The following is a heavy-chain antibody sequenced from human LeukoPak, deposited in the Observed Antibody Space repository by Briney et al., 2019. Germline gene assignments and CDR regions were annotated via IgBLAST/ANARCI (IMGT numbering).Heavy chain of an antibody. CDR2: ISSSGSTI. V-gene: IGHV3-48*03. CDR3: ARSPDYYGSGSEVGFDY. CDR1: GFTFSSYE. J-gene: IGHJ4*02. D-gene: IGHD3-10*01. Sequence: GGSLRLSCAASGFTFSSYEMNWVRQAPGKGLEWVSYISSSGSTIYYADSVKGRFTISRDNSKNTLYLQMNSLRAEDTAVYYCARSPDYYGSGSEVGFDYWGQGTLVTVSS.